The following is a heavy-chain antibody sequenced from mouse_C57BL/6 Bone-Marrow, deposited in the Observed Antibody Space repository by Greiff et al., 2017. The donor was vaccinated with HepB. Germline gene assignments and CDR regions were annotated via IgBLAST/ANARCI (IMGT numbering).Heavy chain of an antibody. D-gene: IGHD2-2*01. CDR1: GFTFSSYA. Sequence: EVQLQESGGGLVKPGGSLKLSCAASGFTFSSYAMSWVRQTPEKRLAWVATISDGGSYTYYPDNVKGRFTISRDNAKNNLYLQMSHLKSEDTAMYYCARDDGYDEAYWGQGTLVTVSA. CDR2: ISDGGSYT. J-gene: IGHJ3*01. CDR3: ARDDGYDEAY. V-gene: IGHV5-4*01.